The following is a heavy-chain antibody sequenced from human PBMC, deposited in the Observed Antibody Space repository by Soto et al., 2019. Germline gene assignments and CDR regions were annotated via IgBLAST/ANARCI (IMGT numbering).Heavy chain of an antibody. J-gene: IGHJ4*01. D-gene: IGHD1-1*01. Sequence: SGPTLGNPTQTLTLTCTFSGFSLSTSGLCVGWIRQPPGNALEWLALIYWNDDKGYSPSLKRRVTITKDNSKNQVVLTMTNMDPVDTAKYYCAHVTNWSLAHWGNGTLVTASS. CDR2: IYWNDDK. V-gene: IGHV2-5*01. CDR3: AHVTNWSLAH. CDR1: GFSLSTSGLC.